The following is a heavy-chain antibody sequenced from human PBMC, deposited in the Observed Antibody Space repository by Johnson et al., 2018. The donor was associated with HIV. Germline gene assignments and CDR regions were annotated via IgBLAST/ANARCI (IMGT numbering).Heavy chain of an antibody. V-gene: IGHV3-9*01. CDR2: ISWNSGSI. D-gene: IGHD2-21*02. J-gene: IGHJ3*02. CDR1: GFTFDDYA. Sequence: VQLVESGGGLVQPGGSLRLSCAASGFTFDDYAMHWVRQAPGKGLEWVSGISWNSGSIGYADSVKGRFTISRDNAKNSLYLQMNSLRAEDTALYYCAKDAIVVVTAGAFDIWGQGTMVTVSS. CDR3: AKDAIVVVTAGAFDI.